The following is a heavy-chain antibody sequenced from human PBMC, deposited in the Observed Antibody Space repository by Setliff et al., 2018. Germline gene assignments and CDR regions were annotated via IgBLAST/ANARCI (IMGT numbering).Heavy chain of an antibody. D-gene: IGHD3-10*01. J-gene: IGHJ4*02. V-gene: IGHV1-2*02. Sequence: ASVKVSCKTSGDTFVSYYVHWVRQAPGQGLEWMGWSNPNSGGTKYSPKFQGRVAMTRDTSVTTAFLELSGLTYDDKAVYYCARLFQGYDYYKKFDSWGQGTLVTVSS. CDR1: GDTFVSYY. CDR3: ARLFQGYDYYKKFDS. CDR2: SNPNSGGT.